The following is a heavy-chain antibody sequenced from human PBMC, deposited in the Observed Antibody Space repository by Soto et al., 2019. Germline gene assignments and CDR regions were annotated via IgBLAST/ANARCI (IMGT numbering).Heavy chain of an antibody. J-gene: IGHJ5*02. V-gene: IGHV4-59*01. CDR3: ARDALGMNTWFDP. D-gene: IGHD3-16*01. CDR2: ISYSGNT. CDR1: GGSIRGYS. Sequence: SETLSLTCFVSGGSIRGYSWSWIRQPPGKGLEWIGFISYSGNTNYNPSLKSRVTISVDTSNQFSLKLSSVTAADTAVYYCARDALGMNTWFDPWGQETLVTVSS.